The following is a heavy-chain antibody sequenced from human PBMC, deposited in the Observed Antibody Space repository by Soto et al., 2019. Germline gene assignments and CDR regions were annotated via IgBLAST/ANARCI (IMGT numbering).Heavy chain of an antibody. V-gene: IGHV1-69*10. CDR3: ASGSLYGSGSYPVDY. D-gene: IGHD3-10*01. J-gene: IGHJ4*01. CDR2: INPFFGIL. CDR1: GYTFTSYA. Sequence: ASVKVSCKASGYTFTSYAMHWVRQAPGQGLEWMGWINPFFGILNYAQKLQGRVTISADKSTSTAYMELSSLRSDDTAVYYCASGSLYGSGSYPVDYWGQGTLVTVSS.